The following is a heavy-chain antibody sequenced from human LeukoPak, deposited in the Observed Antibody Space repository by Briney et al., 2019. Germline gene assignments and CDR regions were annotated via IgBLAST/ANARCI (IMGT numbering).Heavy chain of an antibody. V-gene: IGHV4-61*01. CDR1: GGSVSSTSYF. CDR2: IYYSGST. J-gene: IGHJ3*01. D-gene: IGHD3-9*01. CDR3: ARDGFLTGYYRLGAFDF. Sequence: PSETLSLTCTVSGGSVSSTSYFWSWIRNSPGKGLEWIGDIYYSGSTNYNPSLKSRVTISVDTSKNQFSLKLSSVTAADTAVYYCARDGFLTGYYRLGAFDFWGQGTMVTVSS.